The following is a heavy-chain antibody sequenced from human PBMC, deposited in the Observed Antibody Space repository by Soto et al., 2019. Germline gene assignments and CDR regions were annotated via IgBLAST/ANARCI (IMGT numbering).Heavy chain of an antibody. D-gene: IGHD5-12*01. J-gene: IGHJ6*03. CDR3: AREREYSGYDYRYYYYMDV. CDR1: GGTFSSYT. Sequence: QVQLVQSGAEVKKPGSSVKVSCKASGGTFSSYTISWVRQAPGQGLKWMGRIIPILGKANYAQKFQGRVTITADKSTSTAYMELSSLRSEDTAVYYCAREREYSGYDYRYYYYMDVWGKGTTVTVSS. V-gene: IGHV1-69*08. CDR2: IIPILGKA.